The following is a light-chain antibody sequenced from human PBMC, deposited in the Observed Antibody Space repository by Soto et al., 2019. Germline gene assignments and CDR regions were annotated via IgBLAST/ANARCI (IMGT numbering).Light chain of an antibody. CDR3: QQYDNWPPT. J-gene: IGKJ4*01. CDR1: QSIGSN. V-gene: IGKV3-15*01. Sequence: EIVMTQSPATLSVSPGERATLSCRASQSIGSNLAWYQQRPGQGPRLLIYGASIRATGIPARFRGSGSGTEFTLNINGLESEDFVVYYCQQYDNWPPTFGGGAKVEIK. CDR2: GAS.